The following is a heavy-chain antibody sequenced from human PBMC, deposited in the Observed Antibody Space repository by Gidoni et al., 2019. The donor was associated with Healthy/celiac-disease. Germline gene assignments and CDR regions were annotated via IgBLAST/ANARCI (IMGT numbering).Heavy chain of an antibody. CDR1: GFPFSSYA. V-gene: IGHV3-23*01. D-gene: IGHD3-10*01. CDR3: AKGRKGMVRGVPNYYYYGMDV. J-gene: IGHJ6*02. Sequence: EVQLLESGGGLVQPGGSLRLSCAAAGFPFSSYAMSWVRQAPGKGLEWVSDISGSGGSTYYADSVKGRFTISRDNSKNTLYLQMNSLRAEDTAVYYCAKGRKGMVRGVPNYYYYGMDVWGQGTTVTVSS. CDR2: ISGSGGST.